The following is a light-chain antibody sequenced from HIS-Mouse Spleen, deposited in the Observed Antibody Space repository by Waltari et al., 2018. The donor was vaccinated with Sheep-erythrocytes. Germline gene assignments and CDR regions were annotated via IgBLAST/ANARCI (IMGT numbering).Light chain of an antibody. CDR3: CSYAGSYNHV. Sequence: QSALTQPGSVSGSPGQSVTISCTGTSSDVGGYNYVSWYQQHPGKAPKLMIYDVSKRPSGVPDRFSGSKSGNTASLTISGPQAEDEADYYCCSYAGSYNHVFATGTKVTVL. V-gene: IGLV2-11*01. CDR1: SSDVGGYNY. J-gene: IGLJ1*01. CDR2: DVS.